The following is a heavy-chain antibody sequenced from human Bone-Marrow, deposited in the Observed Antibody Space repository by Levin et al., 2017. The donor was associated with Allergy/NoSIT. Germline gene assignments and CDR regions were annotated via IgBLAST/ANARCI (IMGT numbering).Heavy chain of an antibody. CDR2: IKSKTDGGTT. Sequence: SCAASGFTFINAWMSWVRQAPGKGLEWVGRIKSKTDGGTTDYAAPVKGRFTISRDDSKNTLYLQMNSLKTEDTAMYYCTTELYCSSTTCGGTFDLWGQGTLVTVSS. CDR3: TTELYCSSTTCGGTFDL. J-gene: IGHJ4*02. D-gene: IGHD2-2*01. V-gene: IGHV3-15*01. CDR1: GFTFINAW.